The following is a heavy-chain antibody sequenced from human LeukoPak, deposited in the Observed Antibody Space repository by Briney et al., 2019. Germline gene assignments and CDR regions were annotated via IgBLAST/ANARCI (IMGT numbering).Heavy chain of an antibody. CDR1: GFTFRNAW. J-gene: IGHJ4*02. D-gene: IGHD3-16*02. CDR3: TTDRKFGGTIAAFDY. Sequence: GGSLRLSCVASGFTFRNAWMSWVRQAPGKGLEWVGHIKRSTDGGTTDYGAPVKGRFTISRDDSKNTLYLQMNSLKAEDTAVYYCTTDRKFGGTIAAFDYWGQGTLVTVSS. V-gene: IGHV3-15*01. CDR2: IKRSTDGGTT.